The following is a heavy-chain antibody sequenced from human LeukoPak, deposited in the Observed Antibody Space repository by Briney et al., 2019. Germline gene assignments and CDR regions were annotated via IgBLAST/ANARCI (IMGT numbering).Heavy chain of an antibody. CDR2: ISAYNGNT. CDR3: ARDRDSSGWYVGY. CDR1: GYTFTSYA. Sequence: ASVKVSCKASGYTFTSYAMHWVRQAPGQRLEWMGWISAYNGNTNYAQKLQGRVTMTRDTSTKTVYMELSSLRSEDTAVYYCARDRDSSGWYVGYWGQGTLVTVSS. D-gene: IGHD6-19*01. J-gene: IGHJ4*02. V-gene: IGHV1-3*01.